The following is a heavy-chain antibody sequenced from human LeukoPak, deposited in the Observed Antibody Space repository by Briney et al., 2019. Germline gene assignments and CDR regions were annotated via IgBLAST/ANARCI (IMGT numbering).Heavy chain of an antibody. CDR3: ARTVKWELTGSFDY. CDR1: GFTVSNTY. V-gene: IGHV3-53*01. J-gene: IGHJ4*02. CDR2: IYSGCST. D-gene: IGHD1-26*01. Sequence: QAGGSLRLSCAASGFTVSNTYMNWVRQAPGKGLEWVSIIYSGCSTYYTDSVKGRFTISRDDHMNTQYLQMNSLRAEDTAVYYGARTVKWELTGSFDYWGQGTLVTVSS.